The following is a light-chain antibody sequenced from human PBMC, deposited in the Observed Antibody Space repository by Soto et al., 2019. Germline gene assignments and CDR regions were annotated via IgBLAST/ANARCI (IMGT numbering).Light chain of an antibody. V-gene: IGLV2-14*01. Sequence: QSVVTQPASGSGGPGEAINISCTGNSREVGGYNYVSWYQQHPGKAPKLMIYDVSNRPSGVSNRFSGSKSGNTASLTISGLQAEDEADYYCSSYTSSSTPYVFGTGTKVTVL. CDR1: SREVGGYNY. CDR2: DVS. CDR3: SSYTSSSTPYV. J-gene: IGLJ1*01.